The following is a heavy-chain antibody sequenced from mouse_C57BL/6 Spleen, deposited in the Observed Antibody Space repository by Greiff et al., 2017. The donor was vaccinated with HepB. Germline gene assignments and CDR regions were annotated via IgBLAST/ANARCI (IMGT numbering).Heavy chain of an antibody. J-gene: IGHJ4*01. V-gene: IGHV1-74*01. CDR1: GYTFTSYW. D-gene: IGHD2-12*01. Sequence: QVHVKQPGAELVKPGASVKVSCKASGYTFTSYWMHWVKQRPGQGLEWIGRIHPSDSDTNYNQKFKGKATLTVDKSSSTAYMQLSSLTSEDSAVYYCAIWSYSYYAMDYWGQGTSVTVSS. CDR2: IHPSDSDT. CDR3: AIWSYSYYAMDY.